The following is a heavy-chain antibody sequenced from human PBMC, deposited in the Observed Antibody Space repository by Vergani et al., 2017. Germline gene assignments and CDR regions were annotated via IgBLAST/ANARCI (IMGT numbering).Heavy chain of an antibody. CDR3: ARDRGVEMATIPMNFDY. D-gene: IGHD5-24*01. CDR2: IYYSGST. Sequence: QVQLQESGPGLVKPSQTLSLTCTVSGGSISSGGYYWSWIRQHPGKGLEWIGYIYYSGSTYYNPSLKSRVTISVDTSKNQFSLKLSSVTAEDTAVYYCARDRGVEMATIPMNFDYWGQGTLVTVSS. J-gene: IGHJ4*02. CDR1: GGSISSGGYY. V-gene: IGHV4-31*03.